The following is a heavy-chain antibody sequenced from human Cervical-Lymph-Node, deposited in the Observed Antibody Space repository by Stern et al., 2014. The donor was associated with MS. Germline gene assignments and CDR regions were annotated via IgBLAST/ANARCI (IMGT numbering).Heavy chain of an antibody. V-gene: IGHV3-21*06. CDR1: GFTFSYYS. D-gene: IGHD3-10*01. CDR2: ISRSTKFI. Sequence: EVQLVESGGGLVKPGGSLRLSCAASGFTFSYYSMNWVRQAPGKGLEGVSSISRSTKFISYADSVKGRFTISRDNANNSLYLQMNSLRVEDTAVYYCARGGGVEADYWGQGTLVTVSS. J-gene: IGHJ4*02. CDR3: ARGGGVEADY.